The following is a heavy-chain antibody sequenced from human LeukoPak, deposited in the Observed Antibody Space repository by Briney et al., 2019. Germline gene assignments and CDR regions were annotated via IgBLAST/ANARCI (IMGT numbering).Heavy chain of an antibody. V-gene: IGHV3-33*06. Sequence: GGSLRLSCAASGFTFSSYGMHWVRQAPGKGLEWVAVIWYDGSNKYYADSVKGRFTISRDNSKNTLYLQMNSLRAEDTAVYYCAKLSSRDYFDYWGQGTLVTVSS. CDR3: AKLSSRDYFDY. D-gene: IGHD3-10*01. CDR2: IWYDGSNK. CDR1: GFTFSSYG. J-gene: IGHJ4*02.